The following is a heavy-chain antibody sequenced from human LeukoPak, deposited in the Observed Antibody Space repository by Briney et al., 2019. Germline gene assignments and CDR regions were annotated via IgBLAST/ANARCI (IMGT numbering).Heavy chain of an antibody. J-gene: IGHJ3*01. CDR1: GFTFSSYA. Sequence: QPGGSLRLSCVASGFTFSSYAMSWVRQAPGKGLEWVSSISGSGANTYYADSVKGRFTISRDNSKNTLYLQMNSLRAEGTAEYYCAKTLTSGASGDWGQGTMVTVSS. CDR2: ISGSGANT. D-gene: IGHD4/OR15-4a*01. CDR3: AKTLTSGASGD. V-gene: IGHV3-23*01.